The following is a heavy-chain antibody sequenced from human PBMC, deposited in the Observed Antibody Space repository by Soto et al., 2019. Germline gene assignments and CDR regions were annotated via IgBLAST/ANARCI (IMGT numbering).Heavy chain of an antibody. Sequence: PSQTLSLTCAISGDSVSSNSAAWNWIRQSPSRGLEWLGRTYYRSKWYNDYAVSVKSRITINPDTSKNQFSLQLNSVTPEDTAVYYCARAVGYYHDSSGYYSYDAFDIWGQGTMVTVSS. CDR3: ARAVGYYHDSSGYYSYDAFDI. J-gene: IGHJ3*02. CDR1: GDSVSSNSAA. CDR2: TYYRSKWYN. V-gene: IGHV6-1*01. D-gene: IGHD3-22*01.